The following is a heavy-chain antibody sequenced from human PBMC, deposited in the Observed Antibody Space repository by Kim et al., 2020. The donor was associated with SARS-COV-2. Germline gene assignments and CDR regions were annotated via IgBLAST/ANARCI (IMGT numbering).Heavy chain of an antibody. CDR3: AKGTRFGYGTGRSDYFDY. CDR1: GFTFNNYG. J-gene: IGHJ4*02. Sequence: GGSLRLSCAASGFTFNNYGMHWVRQAPGKGLEWVAVISYAGSNMYYADSVKGRFTISRDDSKSTLYLQMNSLRAEDTAVYHCAKGTRFGYGTGRSDYFDYWGQGTLVSVSS. D-gene: IGHD5-18*01. CDR2: ISYAGSNM. V-gene: IGHV3-30*18.